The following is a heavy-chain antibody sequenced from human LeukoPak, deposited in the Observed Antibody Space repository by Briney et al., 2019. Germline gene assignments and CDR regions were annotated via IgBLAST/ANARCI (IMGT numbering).Heavy chain of an antibody. CDR2: ISGSGGST. V-gene: IGHV3-23*01. Sequence: PGGSLRLSCAASGFTFSSYAMSWVRQAPGKGLEWVSAISGSGGSTYYADSVKGRFTISRDNSKNTLYLQMNSLRAEDTAVYYCAKAPDIVVVPAPLDYWGQGTLVTVSS. CDR1: GFTFSSYA. D-gene: IGHD2-2*01. CDR3: AKAPDIVVVPAPLDY. J-gene: IGHJ4*02.